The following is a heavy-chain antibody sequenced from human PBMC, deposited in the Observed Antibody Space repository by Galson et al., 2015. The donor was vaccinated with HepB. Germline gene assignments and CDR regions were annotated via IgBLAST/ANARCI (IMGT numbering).Heavy chain of an antibody. J-gene: IGHJ3*02. V-gene: IGHV3-64*01. D-gene: IGHD1-26*01. CDR3: ARDGNAFDI. Sequence: SLRLSCAASGFTFSSYAMHWVRQAPGKGLEYVSAISSNGGSTYYANSVKGRFTISRDNSKNTLYLQMGSLRAEDMAVYYCARDGNAFDIWGQGTMVTVSS. CDR2: ISSNGGST. CDR1: GFTFSSYA.